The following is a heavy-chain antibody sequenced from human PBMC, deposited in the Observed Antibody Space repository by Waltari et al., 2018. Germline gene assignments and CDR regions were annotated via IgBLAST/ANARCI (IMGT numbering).Heavy chain of an antibody. D-gene: IGHD4-17*01. Sequence: QVQLQESGPGLVKPSQTLSLTCSVSGGSISSGSYYWTWIRQPAGKGLEWIGRIYTSGSTNYNPSLKSRVNISVDTSKNQFSLKLSSVTAADTAMYYCARDSSYGSFHYWGQGTLVTVSS. V-gene: IGHV4-61*02. CDR1: GGSISSGSYY. CDR3: ARDSSYGSFHY. J-gene: IGHJ4*02. CDR2: IYTSGST.